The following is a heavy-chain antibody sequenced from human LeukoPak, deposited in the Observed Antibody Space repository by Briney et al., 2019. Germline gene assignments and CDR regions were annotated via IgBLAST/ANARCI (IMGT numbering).Heavy chain of an antibody. V-gene: IGHV4-59*08. CDR3: ATRGY. D-gene: IGHD3-10*01. CDR2: IYNSGSN. J-gene: IGHJ4*02. Sequence: SETLSLTCTVSGGSISSDYWQWIRQPPGKGLEWIGYIYNSGSNNYNPSLKSPVTISIDMSKNQFSLKLTSVTAADTAVYYCATRGYWGQGTLVTVSS. CDR1: GGSISSDY.